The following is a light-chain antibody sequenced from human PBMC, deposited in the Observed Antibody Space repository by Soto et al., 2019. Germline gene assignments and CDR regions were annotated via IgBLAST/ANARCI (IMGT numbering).Light chain of an antibody. CDR1: QGISTW. CDR2: DAS. Sequence: DIQMTQSPSTLSASVGDRVTITCRASQGISTWLAWYQQTPGKAPKLLIYDASTLDSGVPSRFSGSGSGTEFTLTISSLQPDDFATYYCQHYNTYSPTFGQGTKVDIK. V-gene: IGKV1-5*01. CDR3: QHYNTYSPT. J-gene: IGKJ1*01.